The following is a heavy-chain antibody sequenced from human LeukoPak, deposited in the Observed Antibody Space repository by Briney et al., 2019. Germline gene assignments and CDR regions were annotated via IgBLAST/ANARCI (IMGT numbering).Heavy chain of an antibody. CDR3: ARDSYESLSGFGAAYYYYYYMDV. V-gene: IGHV1-18*01. CDR2: ISAYNGNT. J-gene: IGHJ6*03. CDR1: GYTFTSYG. D-gene: IGHD3-10*01. Sequence: GASVKVSCKASGYTFTSYGISWVRQAPGQGLEWMGWISAYNGNTNYAQKLQGRVTMTTDTSTSTAYMELRSLRSDDTAVYYCARDSYESLSGFGAAYYYYYYMDVWGKGTTVTISS.